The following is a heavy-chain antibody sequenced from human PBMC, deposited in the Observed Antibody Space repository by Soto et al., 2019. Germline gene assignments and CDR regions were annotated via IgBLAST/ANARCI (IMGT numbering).Heavy chain of an antibody. J-gene: IGHJ3*02. CDR3: ASYYDSRGYYYAFDI. V-gene: IGHV4-30-4*08. Sequence: PSETLSLTCSVSGGSLSSGDNYWSWIRQSPGKGLEWIGYISNSGSTDYSPSLRSRVTISLDTSKNQFSLNLNSVTAADTAVYYCASYYDSRGYYYAFDIWGQGTKVT. CDR1: GGSLSSGDNY. D-gene: IGHD3-22*01. CDR2: ISNSGST.